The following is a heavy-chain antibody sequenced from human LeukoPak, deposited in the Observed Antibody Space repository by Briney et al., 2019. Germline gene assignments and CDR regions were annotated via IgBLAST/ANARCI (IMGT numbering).Heavy chain of an antibody. J-gene: IGHJ4*02. Sequence: GQSLHIASQGSRYSFSNYWIAWVRLMPGRGTDWMGIIFPGDSGTRYSTSLDGQVTLSADKSNSTAYLHWTSLKASDTATYFGARQLALWGSSPYFDSWGQGTQVTVSS. V-gene: IGHV5-51*01. CDR1: RYSFSNYW. D-gene: IGHD6-19*01. CDR3: ARQLALWGSSPYFDS. CDR2: IFPGDSGT.